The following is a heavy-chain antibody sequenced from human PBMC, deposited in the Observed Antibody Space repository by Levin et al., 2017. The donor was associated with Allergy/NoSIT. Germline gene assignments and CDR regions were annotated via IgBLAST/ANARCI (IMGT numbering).Heavy chain of an antibody. D-gene: IGHD3-16*01. Sequence: ASVKVSCKASGYTFTSYGISWVRQAPGQGLEWMGWISAYNGNTNYAQKLQGRVTMTTDTSTSTAYMELRSLRSDDTAVYYCARAYEKADYDYTAEDAFDSWGQGTMVTVSS. J-gene: IGHJ3*02. CDR1: GYTFTSYG. V-gene: IGHV1-18*01. CDR3: ARAYEKADYDYTAEDAFDS. CDR2: ISAYNGNT.